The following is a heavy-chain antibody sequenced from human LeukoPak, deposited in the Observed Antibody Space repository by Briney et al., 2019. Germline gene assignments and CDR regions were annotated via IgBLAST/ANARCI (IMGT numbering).Heavy chain of an antibody. CDR2: ISSSSYT. D-gene: IGHD4-11*01. CDR1: GFTFSDYY. Sequence: GGSLRLSCAASGFTFSDYYMSWIRQAPGKGLEWVSYISSSSYTNYADSVKGRFTISRDNAKNSLYLQMNSLRAEDTAVYYCARAPHYSNYGPYYYGMGVWGQGTTVTVSS. V-gene: IGHV3-11*06. J-gene: IGHJ6*02. CDR3: ARAPHYSNYGPYYYGMGV.